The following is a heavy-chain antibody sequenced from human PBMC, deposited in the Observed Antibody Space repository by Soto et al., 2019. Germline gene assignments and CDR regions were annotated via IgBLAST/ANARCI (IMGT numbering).Heavy chain of an antibody. CDR3: ARLAAAGIDDAFDI. J-gene: IGHJ3*02. V-gene: IGHV4-39*01. D-gene: IGHD6-13*01. CDR1: GGSISSSSYY. Sequence: SETLSLTCTVSGGSISSSSYYWGWIRQPPGKGLEWIGSIYYSGSTYYNPSLKSRVTISVDTSKNQFSLKLSSVTAADTAVYYCARLAAAGIDDAFDIWGQGTMVTVS. CDR2: IYYSGST.